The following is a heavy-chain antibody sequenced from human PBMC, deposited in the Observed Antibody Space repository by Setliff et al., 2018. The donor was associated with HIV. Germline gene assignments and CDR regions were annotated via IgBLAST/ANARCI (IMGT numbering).Heavy chain of an antibody. CDR1: GGSFSGYY. CDR2: INHSGST. D-gene: IGHD6-19*01. CDR3: AIRGSSGWYVGGYFDY. V-gene: IGHV4-34*01. Sequence: SDTLSLTCAVYGGSFSGYYWSWIRQPPGKGLEWIGEINHSGSTNYNPSLKSRVTISVDTSKNQFSLKLSSVTAADTAVYYCAIRGSSGWYVGGYFDYWGQGTPVTVSS. J-gene: IGHJ4*02.